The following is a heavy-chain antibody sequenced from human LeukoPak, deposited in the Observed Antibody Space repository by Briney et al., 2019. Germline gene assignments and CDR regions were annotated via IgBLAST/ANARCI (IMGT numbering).Heavy chain of an antibody. J-gene: IGHJ4*02. CDR3: TVSAAAGYYFDY. D-gene: IGHD6-13*01. V-gene: IGHV3-15*01. Sequence: GGSLRLSCAASGFTFNNAWMSWVRQAPGKGLEWVGHVKSKTDGGTTDYAAPVKGRFTISRDDSKNTLYLQMNSLKTEDTAVYYCTVSAAAGYYFDYWGQGTLVTVSS. CDR1: GFTFNNAW. CDR2: VKSKTDGGTT.